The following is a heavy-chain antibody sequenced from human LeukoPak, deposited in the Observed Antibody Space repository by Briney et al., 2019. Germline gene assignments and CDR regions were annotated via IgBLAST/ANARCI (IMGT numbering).Heavy chain of an antibody. Sequence: GGSLRLSCAASGFTFVGNAVTWVRQAPGKGLEWVSTISGSGDTYYADSVKGRFTISRDNAKNSLYLQMNSLRAEDTAVYYCARATNYYDSSGSRDAFDIWGQGTMVTVSS. D-gene: IGHD3-22*01. V-gene: IGHV3-69-1*01. CDR3: ARATNYYDSSGSRDAFDI. CDR1: GFTFVGNA. CDR2: ISGSGDT. J-gene: IGHJ3*02.